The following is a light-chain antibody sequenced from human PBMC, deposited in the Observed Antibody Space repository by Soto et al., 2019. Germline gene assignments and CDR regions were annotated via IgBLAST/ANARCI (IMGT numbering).Light chain of an antibody. V-gene: IGKV1-5*01. CDR3: QQHASSPGT. CDR2: DAF. Sequence: DIQLTQTPYSLSASIGDRVNITCRASQSLSGWLAWYQQTPGKAPKLLISDAFRLESGVPSRFRGSASGTEVSLTISSVQPGDSATFYCQQHASSPGTCGRGTKVDIK. CDR1: QSLSGW. J-gene: IGKJ1*01.